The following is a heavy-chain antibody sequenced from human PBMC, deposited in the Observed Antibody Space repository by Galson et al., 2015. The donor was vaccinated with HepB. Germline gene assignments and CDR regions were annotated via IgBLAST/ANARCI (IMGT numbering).Heavy chain of an antibody. CDR3: ARVRGGMAAAIDY. J-gene: IGHJ4*02. CDR1: GFTFSSYW. Sequence: SLRLSCAASGFTFSSYWMSWVRQAPGKGLEWVANIKQDGSEKYYVDSVKGRFTISGDNAKNSLYLQMNSLRAEDTAVYFCARVRGGMAAAIDYWGQGTLVTVSS. D-gene: IGHD6-13*01. V-gene: IGHV3-7*03. CDR2: IKQDGSEK.